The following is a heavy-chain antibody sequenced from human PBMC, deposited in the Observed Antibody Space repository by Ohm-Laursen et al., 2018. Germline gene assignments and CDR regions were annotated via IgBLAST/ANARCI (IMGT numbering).Heavy chain of an antibody. J-gene: IGHJ4*02. CDR2: ISYDGSNK. D-gene: IGHD6-6*01. CDR1: GFTFSSYG. Sequence: SLRLSCSASGFTFSSYGMHWVRQAPGKGLEWVAVISYDGSNKYYADSVKGRFTISRDNSKNTLYLQMNSLRAEDTAVYYCAKEEQLTREYFDYGGQGTRVTVSS. CDR3: AKEEQLTREYFDY. V-gene: IGHV3-30*18.